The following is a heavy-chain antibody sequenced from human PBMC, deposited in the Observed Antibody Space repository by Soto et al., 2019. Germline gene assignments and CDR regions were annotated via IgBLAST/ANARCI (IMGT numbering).Heavy chain of an antibody. J-gene: IGHJ4*02. Sequence: ASVKFSCKASGYTFTGYYMHWVRQAPGQGLEWMGWINPNSGGTNYAQKFQGRVTMTRDTSISTAYMELSRLRSDDTAVYYCARDEYSYGLYYFEYWGQGTLVTVSS. V-gene: IGHV1-2*02. CDR1: GYTFTGYY. CDR3: ARDEYSYGLYYFEY. CDR2: INPNSGGT. D-gene: IGHD5-18*01.